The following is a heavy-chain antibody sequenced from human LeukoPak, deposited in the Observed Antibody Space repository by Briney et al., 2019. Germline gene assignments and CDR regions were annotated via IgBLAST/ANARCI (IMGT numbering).Heavy chain of an antibody. D-gene: IGHD4-23*01. V-gene: IGHV2-5*02. CDR2: IYWDDDK. Sequence: SGPTLAISTQTLTLTCTFSGFSLSTNAMGVGWIRQPPGKDGEWLALIYWDDDKRYSPSMKNRVTITKDTSKNQVVLTMTNMDPVDTAAYYCAHSRGGKETGYFAYWGQDPRHTLSS. J-gene: IGHJ4*02. CDR1: GFSLSTNAMG. CDR3: AHSRGGKETGYFAY.